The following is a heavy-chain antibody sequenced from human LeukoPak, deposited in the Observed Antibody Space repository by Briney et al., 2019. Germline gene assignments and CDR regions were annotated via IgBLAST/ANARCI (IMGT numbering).Heavy chain of an antibody. CDR1: GYTFAAYY. D-gene: IGHD1-26*01. Sequence: ASVRVSCKASGYTFAAYYIHWVRQAPGQGLEWLGWINPNSGDTNYAQKFQGRVTMTRDTSITTAYTELSRLKSDDTAVYYCARGLMSAVGVGYFDYWGQGTLVTVSS. J-gene: IGHJ4*02. V-gene: IGHV1-2*02. CDR3: ARGLMSAVGVGYFDY. CDR2: INPNSGDT.